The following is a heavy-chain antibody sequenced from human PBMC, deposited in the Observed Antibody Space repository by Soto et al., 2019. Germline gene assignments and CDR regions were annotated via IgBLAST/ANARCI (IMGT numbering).Heavy chain of an antibody. Sequence: SETLSLTCAVYGGSSSGYYWSWIRQPPGKGLKWIGEINHSGSTNYNPSLKSRVTISVDTSKNQFSLKLSSVTAADTAVYFCARSGYSSDLYTYWAQRSLGIVS. CDR1: GGSSSGYY. CDR3: ARSGYSSDLYTY. V-gene: IGHV4-34*01. CDR2: INHSGST. J-gene: IGHJ4*02. D-gene: IGHD6-25*01.